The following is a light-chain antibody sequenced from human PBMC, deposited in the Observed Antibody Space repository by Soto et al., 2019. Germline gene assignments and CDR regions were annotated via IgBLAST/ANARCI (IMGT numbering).Light chain of an antibody. Sequence: QSVLTQPASVFGSPGQSITFSCTGTSSDVGGYNFVSWYQQHPGKAPKLMIYEVSSRPSGVSNRFSGSKSGNTASLTISGLHHEDEADYYCSSYTTSSTVVFGTGTKLTVL. CDR3: SSYTTSSTVV. J-gene: IGLJ1*01. V-gene: IGLV2-14*03. CDR1: SSDVGGYNF. CDR2: EVS.